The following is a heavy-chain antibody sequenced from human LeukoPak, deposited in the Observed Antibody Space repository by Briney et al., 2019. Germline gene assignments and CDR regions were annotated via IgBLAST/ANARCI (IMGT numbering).Heavy chain of an antibody. J-gene: IGHJ3*02. CDR1: GGSFSGYY. CDR2: INYSGST. Sequence: PSETLSLTCAVYGGSFSGYYWSWIRQPPGKGLEWIAYINYSGSTNYNPSLKSRVTISVDTSKNHFSLTLSSVTAADTAVYYCARFGGPHAFDIRGQGTMVTVSS. CDR3: ARFGGPHAFDI. V-gene: IGHV4-59*01. D-gene: IGHD3-3*01.